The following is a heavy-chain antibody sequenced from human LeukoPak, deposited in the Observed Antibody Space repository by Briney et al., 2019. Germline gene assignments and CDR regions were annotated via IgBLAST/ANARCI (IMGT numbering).Heavy chain of an antibody. CDR3: ARAEASRSSGKILGY. CDR2: MNPNSGNT. V-gene: IGHV1-8*01. J-gene: IGHJ4*02. Sequence: ASVNVSCKASGYTFTSYDINWVRQATGQGPEWMGWMNPNSGNTGYAEKFQGRVTMTRNTSISTAYMELSSLTSEDTAVYYCARAEASRSSGKILGYWGQGTLVTVSS. CDR1: GYTFTSYD. D-gene: IGHD1-26*01.